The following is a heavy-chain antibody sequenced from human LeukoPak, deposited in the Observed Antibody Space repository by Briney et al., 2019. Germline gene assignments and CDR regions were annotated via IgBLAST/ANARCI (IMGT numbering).Heavy chain of an antibody. J-gene: IGHJ4*02. CDR3: ARDLGRYDYFDY. CDR1: GGTFSSYA. CDR2: IIPIFGTA. V-gene: IGHV1-69*06. Sequence: ASVKVSCKASGGTFSSYAISWVRQAPGQGLEWMGGIIPIFGTANYAQKFQGRVTITADKSTSTAYMELSSLRSEDTAVYYCARDLGRYDYFDYWGQGTLVTVSS. D-gene: IGHD3-3*01.